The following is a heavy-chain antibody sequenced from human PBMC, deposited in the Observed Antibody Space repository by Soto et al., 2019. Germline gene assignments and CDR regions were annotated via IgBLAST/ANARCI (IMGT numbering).Heavy chain of an antibody. CDR1: GFTFSSYA. Sequence: GGSLRLSCAASGFTFSSYAMSWVRQAPGEGLEWVSAISGSGGSTYYADSVRGRFTISRDNSKNTLYLQMNSLRAEDTAVYYCAKDQWELLGRFTYYYYYGMDVWGQGTTVTVSS. D-gene: IGHD1-26*01. CDR3: AKDQWELLGRFTYYYYYGMDV. V-gene: IGHV3-23*01. CDR2: ISGSGGST. J-gene: IGHJ6*02.